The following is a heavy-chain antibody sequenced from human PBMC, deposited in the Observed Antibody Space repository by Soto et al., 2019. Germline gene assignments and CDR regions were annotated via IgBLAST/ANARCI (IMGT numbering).Heavy chain of an antibody. Sequence: QVQLVQSGAEVKKPGSSVKVSCKSSGGTFGSYAISWVRQAPGQGLEWMGGVIPIFGTPHYAQKFHGRVTITADIPTSTAYLELSSLKSADTAVYYCAKIRWTISLQEEDEIWGQGTLVTVSS. J-gene: IGHJ4*02. CDR2: VIPIFGTP. D-gene: IGHD2-15*01. CDR1: GGTFGSYA. V-gene: IGHV1-69*06. CDR3: AKIRWTISLQEEDEI.